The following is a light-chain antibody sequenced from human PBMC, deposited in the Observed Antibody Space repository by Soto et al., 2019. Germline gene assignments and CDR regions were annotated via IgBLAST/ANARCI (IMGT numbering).Light chain of an antibody. Sequence: EIVLTQSPGTLSLSPGERATLSCRASQIVSTTYLAWYQQKPGQAPRLLIYGSSSRAPGIPDRFSGSGSGTDFTLTISRLEPEDFAVYYCQHYGTSHFTFGPGTKVDI. CDR3: QHYGTSHFT. V-gene: IGKV3-20*01. CDR1: QIVSTTY. CDR2: GSS. J-gene: IGKJ3*01.